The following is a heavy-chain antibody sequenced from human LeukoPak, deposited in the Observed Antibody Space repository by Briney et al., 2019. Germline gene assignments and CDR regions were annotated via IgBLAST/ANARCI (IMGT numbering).Heavy chain of an antibody. D-gene: IGHD3-3*01. Sequence: PETLSFTCAVYGGSFSGYYWSWIRQSPGKGLEWIGEINHSGSTNDNPSLESRVTISVDTSKNQLSLKMRSVTAADTAVYYCARRNDFWSGYEKTAIDVWGQGTMVIVSS. V-gene: IGHV4-34*01. CDR3: ARRNDFWSGYEKTAIDV. CDR1: GGSFSGYY. CDR2: INHSGST. J-gene: IGHJ3*01.